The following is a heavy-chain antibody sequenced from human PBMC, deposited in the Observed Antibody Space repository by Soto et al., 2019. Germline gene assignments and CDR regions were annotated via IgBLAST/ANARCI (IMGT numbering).Heavy chain of an antibody. V-gene: IGHV1-18*01. CDR3: ARGSDYVWGSYRPVNWFDP. CDR2: ISAYNGNT. Sequence: ASVKVSCKASGYTFTSYGISWVRQAPGQGLEWMEWISAYNGNTNYAQKLQGRVTITTDTSTSTAYMELRSLSSDDTAVYYCARGSDYVWGSYRPVNWFDPWGQGTLVTVSS. J-gene: IGHJ5*02. CDR1: GYTFTSYG. D-gene: IGHD3-16*02.